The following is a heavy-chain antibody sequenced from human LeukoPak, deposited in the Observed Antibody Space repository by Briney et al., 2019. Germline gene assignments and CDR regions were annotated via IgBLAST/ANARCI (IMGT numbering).Heavy chain of an antibody. V-gene: IGHV1-18*04. Sequence: ASVKVSCKASGYTFTSYGISWVRQAPGQGLEWMGWISAYNGNTNYAQKLQGRVTMTTDTSTSTAYMELRSLRSDDTAVYYCARDHCSSTSCYSDYWGQGTLSPSPQ. J-gene: IGHJ4*02. D-gene: IGHD2-2*02. CDR2: ISAYNGNT. CDR1: GYTFTSYG. CDR3: ARDHCSSTSCYSDY.